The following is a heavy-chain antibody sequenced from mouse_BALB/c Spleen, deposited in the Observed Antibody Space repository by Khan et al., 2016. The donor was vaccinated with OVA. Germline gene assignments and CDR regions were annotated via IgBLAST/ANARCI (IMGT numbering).Heavy chain of an antibody. J-gene: IGHJ1*01. V-gene: IGHV2-6-2*01. CDR2: IWSDGIT. Sequence: QVQLKQSGPDLVAPSQSLSITCTVSGFSLTSYGVHWVRQPPGKGLEWLVVIWSDGITTYNSALKSRLSISTDNSKSQVFLQINSLQTDDTAMYYCARHRFGYFDVWGAGTTVTVSS. CDR3: ARHRFGYFDV. CDR1: GFSLTSYG.